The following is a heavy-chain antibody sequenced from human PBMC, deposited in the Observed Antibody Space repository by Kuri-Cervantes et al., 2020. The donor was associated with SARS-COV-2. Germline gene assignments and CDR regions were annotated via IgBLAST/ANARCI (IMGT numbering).Heavy chain of an antibody. CDR2: INPNSGGT. D-gene: IGHD2-2*01. Sequence: ASVKVSCKASGYTFTGYYMHWVRQAPGQGLEWMGWINPNSGGTNYAQKFQGRVTMTRDTSISTAYMELSRLRSDDTAVYYCARDCSSTSCYPSPWYFDLWGRGTLVTVSS. CDR1: GYTFTGYY. J-gene: IGHJ2*01. CDR3: ARDCSSTSCYPSPWYFDL. V-gene: IGHV1-2*02.